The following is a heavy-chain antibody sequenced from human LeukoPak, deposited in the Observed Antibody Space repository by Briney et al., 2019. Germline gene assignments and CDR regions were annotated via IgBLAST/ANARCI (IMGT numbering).Heavy chain of an antibody. V-gene: IGHV3-21*01. Sequence: PGGSLRLSCAASGFTFSSYSMNWVRQAPGKGLEWVSSISSSSYIYYADSVKGRFTISRDNAKNSLYLQMNSLRAEDTAVYYCARDKPGIAAAGMDVWGKGTTVTVSS. J-gene: IGHJ6*03. D-gene: IGHD6-13*01. CDR3: ARDKPGIAAAGMDV. CDR1: GFTFSSYS. CDR2: ISSSSYI.